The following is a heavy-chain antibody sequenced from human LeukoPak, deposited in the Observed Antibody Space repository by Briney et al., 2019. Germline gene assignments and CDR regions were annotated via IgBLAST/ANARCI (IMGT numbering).Heavy chain of an antibody. D-gene: IGHD3-9*01. CDR1: GYSISSGYY. Sequence: SETLSLTCTVSGYSISSGYYWGWIRQPPGKGLEWIGSIYPSGSTSYNPSLKSRVTISVDTSKNQFSLKLSSVTAVDTAVYYCARGAMNYDILTGYYNPGYYYYYYMDVWVKGTTVTISS. CDR2: IYPSGST. CDR3: ARGAMNYDILTGYYNPGYYYYYYMDV. J-gene: IGHJ6*03. V-gene: IGHV4-38-2*02.